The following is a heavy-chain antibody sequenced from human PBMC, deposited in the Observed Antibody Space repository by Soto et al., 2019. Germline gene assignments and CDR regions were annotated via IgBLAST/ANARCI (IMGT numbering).Heavy chain of an antibody. D-gene: IGHD3-10*01. Sequence: SVKVSCKASGGTFSSYTISWVRQAPGQGLEWMGRIIPILGIANYAQKFQGRVTITADKSTSTAYMELSSLRSEDTAVYYCAREGTGDGDAFDIWGQGTMVTVSS. CDR3: AREGTGDGDAFDI. V-gene: IGHV1-69*04. CDR1: GGTFSSYT. CDR2: IIPILGIA. J-gene: IGHJ3*02.